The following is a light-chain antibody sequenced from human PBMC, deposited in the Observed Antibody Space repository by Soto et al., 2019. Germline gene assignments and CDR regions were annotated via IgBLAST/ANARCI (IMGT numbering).Light chain of an antibody. Sequence: DIQMTQSPSSLSASVGDRVTITCRASQDISNYLNWYQQRPGKAPKLLIYDASNLERGVPSRFSGTRSGTHFTFAITSLQPEDVATYYCQQSDRLPSTFGQVTRLEI. CDR3: QQSDRLPST. CDR1: QDISNY. CDR2: DAS. J-gene: IGKJ5*01. V-gene: IGKV1-33*01.